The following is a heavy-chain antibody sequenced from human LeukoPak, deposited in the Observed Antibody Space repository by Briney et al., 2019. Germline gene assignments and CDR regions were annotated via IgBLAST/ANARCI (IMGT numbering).Heavy chain of an antibody. CDR2: ISYDGSNH. V-gene: IGHV3-30*18. Sequence: GGSLRLSCAASGFIFSSYGMYWVRQAPGKGLEWVGIISYDGSNHFYADSVRGRFTISRDNSKNTLYLQMNNLRPEDTAVYYCAKDVEGWGQGTLVTVSA. CDR1: GFIFSSYG. J-gene: IGHJ4*02. CDR3: AKDVEG.